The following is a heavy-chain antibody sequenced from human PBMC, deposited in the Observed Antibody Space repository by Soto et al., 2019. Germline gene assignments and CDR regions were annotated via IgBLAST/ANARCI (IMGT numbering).Heavy chain of an antibody. D-gene: IGHD2-8*01. J-gene: IGHJ6*02. Sequence: PSETLSLTCAVYGGSFSGYYWTWIRQPPGKGLEWIGEINHRGNTNYNPSLKRRVTISVDTSKNQFSLKLTSVTAADTAVYYCARQEVPQWFTKGYYGMDVWDQGTTVTVSS. CDR2: INHRGNT. CDR3: ARQEVPQWFTKGYYGMDV. V-gene: IGHV4-34*01. CDR1: GGSFSGYY.